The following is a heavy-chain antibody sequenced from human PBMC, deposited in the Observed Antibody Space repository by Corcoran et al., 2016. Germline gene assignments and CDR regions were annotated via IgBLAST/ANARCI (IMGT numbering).Heavy chain of an antibody. CDR2: IKQDGSEK. J-gene: IGHJ4*02. D-gene: IGHD5-12*01. CDR3: ARDLGDGYNYGVGYFDY. Sequence: EVQLVESGGGLVQPGGSLRLSCAASGFTFSIYWMSWVRQAPGKGLEWVANIKQDGSEKNYVDSVKGRFTISRDNAKSSLYLQMNSLRAEDTAVYYWARDLGDGYNYGVGYFDYWGQGTQVTVSS. CDR1: GFTFSIYW. V-gene: IGHV3-7*01.